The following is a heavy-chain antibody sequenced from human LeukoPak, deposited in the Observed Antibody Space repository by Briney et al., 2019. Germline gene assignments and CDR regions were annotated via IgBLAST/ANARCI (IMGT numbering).Heavy chain of an antibody. CDR1: GFTFSSYE. J-gene: IGHJ4*02. Sequence: GGSLRLSCAASGFTFSSYEMNWVRQAPGKGLEWVSYISGSGDTLYYADSVKGRFTISRDNAKNSLYLQMNSLRAEDTAVYYCARGLGTGPYFDSWGQGTLVTVSS. V-gene: IGHV3-48*03. D-gene: IGHD1-14*01. CDR2: ISGSGDTL. CDR3: ARGLGTGPYFDS.